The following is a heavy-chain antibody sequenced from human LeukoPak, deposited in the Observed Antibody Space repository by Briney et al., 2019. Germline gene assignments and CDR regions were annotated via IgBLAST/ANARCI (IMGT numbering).Heavy chain of an antibody. CDR2: IYTSGST. V-gene: IGHV4-61*02. CDR1: GGSISSGSYH. D-gene: IGHD5-24*01. J-gene: IGHJ6*02. CDR3: ARRVRSSRDRLGTYYYGMDV. Sequence: SQTLSLTCTVSGGSISSGSYHWSWIRQPAGKGLEWIGRIYTSGSTNYNPSLKSRVTISVDTSKNQFSLKLSSVTAADTAVYYCARRVRSSRDRLGTYYYGMDVWGQGTTVTVSS.